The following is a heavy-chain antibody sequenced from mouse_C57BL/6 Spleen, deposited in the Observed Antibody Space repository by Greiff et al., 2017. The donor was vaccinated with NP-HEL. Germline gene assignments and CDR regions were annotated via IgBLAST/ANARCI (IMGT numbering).Heavy chain of an antibody. V-gene: IGHV1-50*01. CDR1: GYTFTSYW. D-gene: IGHD3-2*02. J-gene: IGHJ4*01. CDR2: IDPSDSYT. CDR3: ARSETAQATLYAMDY. Sequence: QVQLKQPGAELVKPGASVKLSCKASGYTFTSYWMQWVKQRPGQGLEWIGEIDPSDSYTNYNQKFKGKATLTVDTSSSTAYMQLSSLTSEDSAVYYCARSETAQATLYAMDYWGQGTSVTVSS.